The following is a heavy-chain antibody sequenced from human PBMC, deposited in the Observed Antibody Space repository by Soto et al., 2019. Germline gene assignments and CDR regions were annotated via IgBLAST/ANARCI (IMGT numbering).Heavy chain of an antibody. Sequence: PGASLRLSCAASGFTFSSYWMHSVRQAPGKGLVWVSRINSDGSSTSHADSVKGRFTISRDNAKNTLYLQMNSLRAEDTAVYYCAREWASQDAFDIWGQGTMVTVSS. V-gene: IGHV3-74*01. CDR2: INSDGSST. J-gene: IGHJ3*02. CDR1: GFTFSSYW. D-gene: IGHD1-26*01. CDR3: AREWASQDAFDI.